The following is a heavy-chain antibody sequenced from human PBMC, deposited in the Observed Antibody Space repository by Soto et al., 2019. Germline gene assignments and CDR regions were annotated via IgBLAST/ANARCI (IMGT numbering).Heavy chain of an antibody. CDR2: IYYSGST. J-gene: IGHJ5*02. V-gene: IGHV4-39*01. CDR1: GCSISSSSYY. D-gene: IGHD2-15*01. CDR3: ERHQFLGYCSGGSCYSDWFDP. Sequence: PSETLSLTCTVSGCSISSSSYYWGWIRQPPGKGLEGIGSIYYSGSTYYNPSLKSRVTISVDTSKNQFSLKLSSVTAADTAVYYCERHQFLGYCSGGSCYSDWFDPWGDGTLVTVYS.